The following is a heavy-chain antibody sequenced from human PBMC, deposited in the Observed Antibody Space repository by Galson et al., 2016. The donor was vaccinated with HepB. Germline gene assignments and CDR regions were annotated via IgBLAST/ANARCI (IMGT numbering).Heavy chain of an antibody. D-gene: IGHD1-26*01. CDR1: GFAFDDST. J-gene: IGHJ6*02. CDR3: AKDIVTGTYFGVGVYPYFYGMDV. V-gene: IGHV3-43*01. Sequence: SLRLSCAASGFAFDDSTMHWVRQGPGKGLEWVSVISWDGASTHYADAVKGRFTVSRDNSRNSLYLQMNSLRIEDTALYYCAKDIVTGTYFGVGVYPYFYGMDVWGQVTTVTVSS. CDR2: ISWDGAST.